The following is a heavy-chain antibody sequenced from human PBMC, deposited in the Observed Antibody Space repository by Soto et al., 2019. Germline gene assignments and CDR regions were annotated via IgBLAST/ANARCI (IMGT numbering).Heavy chain of an antibody. J-gene: IGHJ4*02. CDR2: IYYSGST. Sequence: SETLSLTCTVSGGSISSYYWSWIRQPPGKGLEWIGYIYYSGSTNYNPSLKSRVTISVDTSKNQFSLKLSSVTAADTAVYYCARFSSGSYFDYWGQGTLVTVSS. CDR3: ARFSSGSYFDY. V-gene: IGHV4-59*01. D-gene: IGHD1-26*01. CDR1: GGSISSYY.